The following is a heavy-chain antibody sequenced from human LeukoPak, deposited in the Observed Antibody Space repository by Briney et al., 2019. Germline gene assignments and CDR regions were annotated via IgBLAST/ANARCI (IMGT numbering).Heavy chain of an antibody. CDR1: GFTFSSYS. J-gene: IGHJ5*02. CDR2: ISSSSSYI. V-gene: IGHV3-21*04. CDR3: AKPLEVRVVISAAFGRWNWFDP. D-gene: IGHD2-2*01. Sequence: GGSLRLSCAASGFTFSSYSMNWVRQAPGKGLEWVSSISSSSSYIYYADSVKGRFTISRDNSNNTLYLQMNSLRAEDTALYYCAKPLEVRVVISAAFGRWNWFDPWGQGTLVTVSS.